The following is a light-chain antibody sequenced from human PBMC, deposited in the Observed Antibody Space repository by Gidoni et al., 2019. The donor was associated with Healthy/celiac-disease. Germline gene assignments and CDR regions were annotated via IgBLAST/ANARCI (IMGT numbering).Light chain of an antibody. CDR3: QQSYSTPLT. CDR1: QSISSY. CDR2: AAS. V-gene: IGKV1-39*01. J-gene: IGKJ4*01. Sequence: DIQLTKSSSSLSASVGDRVTITCRASQSISSYLNWYQQKPGKAPKLLIYAASSLQSGVPSRFSGSRSGTDFTLTISSLQPEDFATYYCQQSYSTPLTFGGGTKVEIK.